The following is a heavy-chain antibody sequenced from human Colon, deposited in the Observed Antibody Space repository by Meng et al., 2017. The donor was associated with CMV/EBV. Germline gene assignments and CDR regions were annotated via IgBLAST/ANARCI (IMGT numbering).Heavy chain of an antibody. D-gene: IGHD5-24*01. Sequence: QVPRGQAGAEVKKPGSSVKVACRPSGGSFSNYAVSWVRQAPGQGLEWMGGIVPIFVTPNYAQKFQGRVTVTADESTSTAYMELSSLTSEDTAIYYCARARDRDGLYNFDSWGQGTLVTVSS. J-gene: IGHJ4*02. V-gene: IGHV1-69*01. CDR1: GGSFSNYA. CDR2: IVPIFVTP. CDR3: ARARDRDGLYNFDS.